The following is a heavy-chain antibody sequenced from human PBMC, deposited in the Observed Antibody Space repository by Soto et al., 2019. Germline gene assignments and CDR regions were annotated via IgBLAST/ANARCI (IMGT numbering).Heavy chain of an antibody. D-gene: IGHD1-26*01. CDR3: AKEYSGSYYADN. V-gene: IGHV3-23*01. CDR1: GFTFTSYV. J-gene: IGHJ4*02. Sequence: PGGSLRLSCAASGFTFTSYVMSWVRQTPGKGLQWVSTISGNGVSTYYADSVRARFTISRDNSRDTLFLQMNGLRAEDTAVYFCAKEYSGSYYADNWGQGTLVTVSS. CDR2: ISGNGVST.